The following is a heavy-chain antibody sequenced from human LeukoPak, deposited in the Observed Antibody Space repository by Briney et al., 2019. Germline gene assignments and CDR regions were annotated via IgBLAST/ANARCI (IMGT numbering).Heavy chain of an antibody. J-gene: IGHJ4*02. CDR1: GYSFTGLY. CDR3: ARGGDDSGLYFAY. Sequence: ASLKVSCKPSGYSFTGLYIHGVPQAPGQSLEWMAWINPQTGATNYAQKFKGRITTTRDLSITTAYMEVTTLRSADTAVYYCARGGDDSGLYFAYWGQGTLVTVSS. D-gene: IGHD3-22*01. V-gene: IGHV1-2*02. CDR2: INPQTGAT.